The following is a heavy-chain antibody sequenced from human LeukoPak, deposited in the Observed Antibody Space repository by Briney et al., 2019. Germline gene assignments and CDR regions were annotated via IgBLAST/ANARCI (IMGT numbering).Heavy chain of an antibody. D-gene: IGHD5-18*01. CDR2: ICYDGRDK. V-gene: IGHV3-30*02. J-gene: IGHJ4*02. Sequence: PGGSLRLSCAASGFTFSGCGMHWVRQPPGEGREGVAFICYDGRDKYYADSVKGQFTISRDNSKNTLYLQMNRLRAEDTAVYDCAKYPYSYVSYFDSWGQGTLVIVSS. CDR1: GFTFSGCG. CDR3: AKYPYSYVSYFDS.